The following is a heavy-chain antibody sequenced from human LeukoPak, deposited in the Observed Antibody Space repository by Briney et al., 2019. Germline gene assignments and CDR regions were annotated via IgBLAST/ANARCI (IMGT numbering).Heavy chain of an antibody. V-gene: IGHV3-66*03. CDR2: IYTSGST. J-gene: IGHJ5*02. Sequence: PGGSLRLTCAASGFSVSSTYMSWVRQAPGKGLEWFSLIYTSGSTFYADSVMGRFTISRDNSKNTLFLQMNSLRAEDSAVYYCTRDRAGTQSWVEFDLWGQGTLVTVSS. CDR1: GFSVSSTY. CDR3: TRDRAGTQSWVEFDL. D-gene: IGHD3-10*01.